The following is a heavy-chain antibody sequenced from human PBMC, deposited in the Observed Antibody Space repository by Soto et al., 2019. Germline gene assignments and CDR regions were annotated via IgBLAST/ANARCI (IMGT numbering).Heavy chain of an antibody. CDR1: GYTFTGYY. D-gene: IGHD3-3*01. Sequence: ASVKVSCKASGYTFTGYYMHWVRQAPGQGLEWMGWINPNSGGTNYAQKFQGWVTMTRDTSISTTYMELSRLRSDDTAVYYCARSHYDFWSGYPPHYYYYYGMDVWGQGTTVTVSS. J-gene: IGHJ6*02. V-gene: IGHV1-2*04. CDR3: ARSHYDFWSGYPPHYYYYYGMDV. CDR2: INPNSGGT.